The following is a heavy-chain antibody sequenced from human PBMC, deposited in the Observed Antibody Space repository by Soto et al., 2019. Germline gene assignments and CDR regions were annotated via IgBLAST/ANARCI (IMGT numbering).Heavy chain of an antibody. V-gene: IGHV1-69*12. CDR1: GGTFSSYA. D-gene: IGHD5-18*01. Sequence: QVQLVQSGAEVKKPGSSVKVSCKASGGTFSSYAISWVRQAPGQGLEWMGGIIPIFGTANYAQKFQGRVTITADESTSTAYKELSSLRSEDTAVYYCASPRLVGDSYALNWYFDLWGRGTLVTVSS. J-gene: IGHJ2*01. CDR3: ASPRLVGDSYALNWYFDL. CDR2: IIPIFGTA.